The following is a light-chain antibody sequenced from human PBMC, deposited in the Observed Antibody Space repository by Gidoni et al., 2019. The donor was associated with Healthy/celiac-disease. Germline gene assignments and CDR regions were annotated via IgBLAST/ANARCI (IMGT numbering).Light chain of an antibody. Sequence: IVLTQSPGPLSLSPGERATISCRASQSVSSSYLAWYQQKPGQAPRLLIYGASSRATGIPDRCSGSGSGTDFTLTISRLEHEDVAVYYCQQYGSSPNTFGQGTKLEIK. CDR1: QSVSSSY. J-gene: IGKJ2*01. CDR3: QQYGSSPNT. V-gene: IGKV3-20*01. CDR2: GAS.